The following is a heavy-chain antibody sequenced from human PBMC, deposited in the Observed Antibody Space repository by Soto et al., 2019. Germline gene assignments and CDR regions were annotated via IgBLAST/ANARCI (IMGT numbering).Heavy chain of an antibody. CDR3: AKNLQSSGSARPYYFDY. J-gene: IGHJ4*02. D-gene: IGHD3-22*01. V-gene: IGHV3-30*18. CDR2: ISYDGSNK. Sequence: GGSLRLSCAASGFTFSSYGMHWVRQAPGKGLEWVAVISYDGSNKYYADSVKGRFTISRDNSKNTLYLQMNSLRAEDTAVYYCAKNLQSSGSARPYYFDYWGQGTLVTVSS. CDR1: GFTFSSYG.